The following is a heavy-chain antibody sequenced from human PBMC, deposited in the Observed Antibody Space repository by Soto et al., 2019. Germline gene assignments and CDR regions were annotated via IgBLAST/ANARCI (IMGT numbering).Heavy chain of an antibody. CDR2: ISSSTSHT. V-gene: IGHV3-11*05. CDR3: ARGRGAAADYFDF. D-gene: IGHD6-13*01. J-gene: IGHJ4*02. CDR1: GLTFSDYY. Sequence: QVQLVESGGGLVKPGGSLRLSCAVSGLTFSDYYMTWIRQAPGKGLEWVSYISSSTSHTNYADSVKGRFTISRDNAKNSLFLQMNSLRAEDTAVYYCARGRGAAADYFDFWRQGTLVTVSS.